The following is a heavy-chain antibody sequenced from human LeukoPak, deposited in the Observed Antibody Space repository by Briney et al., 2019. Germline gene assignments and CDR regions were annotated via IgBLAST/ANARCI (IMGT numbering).Heavy chain of an antibody. J-gene: IGHJ4*02. CDR3: ARDHLLLWFGEYDY. V-gene: IGHV1-2*02. CDR1: GYAFTSYG. Sequence: ASVKVSCKASGYAFTSYGISWVRQAPGQGLEWMGWINPNSGGTNYAQKFQGRVTMTRDTSISTAYMELSRLRSDDTAVYYCARDHLLLWFGEYDYWGQGTLVTVSS. D-gene: IGHD3-10*01. CDR2: INPNSGGT.